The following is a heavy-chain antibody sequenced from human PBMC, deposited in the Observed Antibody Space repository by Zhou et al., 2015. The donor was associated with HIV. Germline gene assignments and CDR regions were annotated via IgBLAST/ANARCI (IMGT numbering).Heavy chain of an antibody. Sequence: QVQLVQSGAEVKKPGSSVKVSCKASGGTFSSYAISWVRQAPGQGLEWMGGIIPIFGTANYAQKFQGRVTITADESTSTAYMELSSLRSEDTAVYYCARGTFDSSGYYPYYFDYWGQGTLVTVSS. CDR2: IIPIFGTA. D-gene: IGHD3-22*01. CDR1: GGTFSSYA. V-gene: IGHV1-69*01. J-gene: IGHJ4*02. CDR3: ARGTFDSSGYYPYYFDY.